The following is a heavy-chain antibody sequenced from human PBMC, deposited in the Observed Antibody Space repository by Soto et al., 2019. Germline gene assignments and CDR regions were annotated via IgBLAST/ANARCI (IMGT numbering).Heavy chain of an antibody. CDR3: AREYGSGSYYHYYGMDV. CDR1: GYTFTGYY. CDR2: INPNSGGT. V-gene: IGHV1-2*06. J-gene: IGHJ6*02. Sequence: RASVKVSCKASGYTFTGYYMHWVRQAPGQGLEWMGRINPNSGGTNYAQKFQGRVTMTRDTSISTAYMELSRLRSDDTAVYYCAREYGSGSYYHYYGMDVWGQGTTVTVSS. D-gene: IGHD3-10*01.